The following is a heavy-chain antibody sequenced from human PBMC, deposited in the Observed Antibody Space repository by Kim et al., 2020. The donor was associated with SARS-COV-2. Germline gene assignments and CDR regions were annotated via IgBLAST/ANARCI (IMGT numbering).Heavy chain of an antibody. CDR2: IYYSGST. J-gene: IGHJ4*02. V-gene: IGHV4-59*01. CDR3: ARGRLLWFGELLDYFDY. Sequence: SETLSLTCTVSGGSISSYYWSWIRQPPGKGLEWIGYIYYSGSTNYNPSLKSRVTISVDTSKNQFSLKLSSVTAADTAVYYCARGRLLWFGELLDYFDYWGQGTLVTVSS. D-gene: IGHD3-10*01. CDR1: GGSISSYY.